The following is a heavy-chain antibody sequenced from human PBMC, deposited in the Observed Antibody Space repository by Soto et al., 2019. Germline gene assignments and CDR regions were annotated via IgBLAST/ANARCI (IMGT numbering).Heavy chain of an antibody. D-gene: IGHD4-17*01. J-gene: IGHJ6*02. Sequence: SQTLSLTCDISGDSVSSYSAAWNWIRQSPSRGLEWLGRTYYRSKWYKDYGVSVKSRITINPDTSKNQFSLQLSSVTPEDTAVYYCARWDHDYGYLDVWGLGTTVTVS. CDR1: GDSVSSYSAA. CDR3: ARWDHDYGYLDV. CDR2: TYYRSKWYK. V-gene: IGHV6-1*01.